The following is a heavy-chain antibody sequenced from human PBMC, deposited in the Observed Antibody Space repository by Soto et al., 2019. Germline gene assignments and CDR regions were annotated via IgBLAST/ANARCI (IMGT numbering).Heavy chain of an antibody. Sequence: SSETLSLTXTVSGGSVSSGDYFWSWLRQSPGKRLEWIAYIYYSGSTNYNPSLKSRATISVDTSKSQVSLTLTSMTAADAALYYCARSPNYYYYGFDVWGQGTAVTVSS. CDR2: IYYSGST. J-gene: IGHJ6*02. V-gene: IGHV4-61*08. CDR3: ARSPNYYYYGFDV. CDR1: GGSVSSGDYF. D-gene: IGHD3-10*01.